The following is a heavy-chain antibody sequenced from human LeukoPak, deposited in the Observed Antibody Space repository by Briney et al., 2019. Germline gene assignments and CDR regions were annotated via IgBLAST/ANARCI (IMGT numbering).Heavy chain of an antibody. Sequence: NPSETLSLTCTISGGSISSYYWSWIRQPPGKGLEWIGYIYYSGSTNYNPSLKSRVTISVDTSRTQFSLKLSSVTAADTAVYYCARPVGSGSYYLAPFDYWGQGTLVTVSS. D-gene: IGHD3-10*01. J-gene: IGHJ4*02. CDR3: ARPVGSGSYYLAPFDY. V-gene: IGHV4-59*01. CDR1: GGSISSYY. CDR2: IYYSGST.